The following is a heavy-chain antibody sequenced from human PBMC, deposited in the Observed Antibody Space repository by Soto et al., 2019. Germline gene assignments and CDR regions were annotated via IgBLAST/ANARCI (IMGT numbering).Heavy chain of an antibody. V-gene: IGHV4-59*01. Sequence: PSETLSLTCTVSGGSISSYYWSWIRQPPGKGLEWIGYIYYSGSTNYNPSLKSRVTISVDTSKNQFSLKLSSVTAADTAVYYCARSSKTYYDFWSGYYGSGYYGMDVWGQGTTVTDS. D-gene: IGHD3-3*01. CDR3: ARSSKTYYDFWSGYYGSGYYGMDV. J-gene: IGHJ6*02. CDR1: GGSISSYY. CDR2: IYYSGST.